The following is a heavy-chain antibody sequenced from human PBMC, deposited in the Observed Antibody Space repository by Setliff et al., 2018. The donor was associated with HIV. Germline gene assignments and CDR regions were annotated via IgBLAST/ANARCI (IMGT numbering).Heavy chain of an antibody. CDR3: ARDFKRYNSPCRFDP. J-gene: IGHJ5*02. V-gene: IGHV4-61*02. CDR1: GVSITNGTFY. D-gene: IGHD5-12*01. Sequence: PSETLSLTCTVSGVSITNGTFYWNWIRQPAGKGLEWIGRIAKTGSTNYNPSLKSRRTISMDPSKNQFSLKLNSVTAADTAVYYCARDFKRYNSPCRFDPWGPGTLVTVS. CDR2: IAKTGST.